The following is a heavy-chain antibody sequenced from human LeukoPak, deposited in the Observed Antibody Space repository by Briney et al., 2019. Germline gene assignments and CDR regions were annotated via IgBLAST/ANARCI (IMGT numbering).Heavy chain of an antibody. J-gene: IGHJ4*02. D-gene: IGHD3-16*01. CDR1: GGSISSSSYY. V-gene: IGHV4-39*07. Sequence: SETLSLTCTVSGGSISSSSYYWGWIRQPPGKGLEWIGSIYYSGSTYYNPSLKSRVTISVDTSKNQFSLKLSSVTAADTAVYYCARDGVGRVPEMSAPDYWGQGTLVTVSS. CDR2: IYYSGST. CDR3: ARDGVGRVPEMSAPDY.